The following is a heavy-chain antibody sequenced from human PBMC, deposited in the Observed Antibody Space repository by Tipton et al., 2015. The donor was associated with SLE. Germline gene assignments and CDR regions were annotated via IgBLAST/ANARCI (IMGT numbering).Heavy chain of an antibody. CDR3: AMAARPYYYMDV. V-gene: IGHV4-39*07. J-gene: IGHJ6*03. CDR2: IYYSGST. D-gene: IGHD6-6*01. CDR1: GGSISSSSYY. Sequence: TLSLTCTVSGGSISSSSYYWGWIRQPPGKGLEWIGSIYYSGSTYYNPSLKSRVTISVDTSKNQFSLKLSSVTAADTAVYYCAMAARPYYYMDVWGKGTTVTVSS.